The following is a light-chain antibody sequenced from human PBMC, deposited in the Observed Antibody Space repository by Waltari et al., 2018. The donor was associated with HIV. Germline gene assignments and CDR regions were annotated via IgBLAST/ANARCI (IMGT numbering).Light chain of an antibody. CDR3: QHYDNWPPWT. CDR1: QSVVNS. J-gene: IGKJ1*01. CDR2: GAS. Sequence: EIVLTQSPGSLSVSPGERATLSCRASQSVVNSLAWYQHKPGQAPRRLIYGASTRAAGIPPRFSGSGSGTQFTLTISRLQSEDFAVYYCQHYDNWPPWTFGQGTKVEIK. V-gene: IGKV3-15*01.